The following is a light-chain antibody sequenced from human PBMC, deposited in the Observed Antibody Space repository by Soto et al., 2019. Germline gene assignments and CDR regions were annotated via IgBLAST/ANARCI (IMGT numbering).Light chain of an antibody. Sequence: DIQMTQSPSTLSGSVGDRVTITCRASQTISSWLAWYQQKPREAPKLLIYKASTLKSGVPSRFSGSGSGTEFTLTISSLQPDDFATYYCQQNYSIPITFGQGTRLEIK. CDR2: KAS. V-gene: IGKV1-5*03. CDR3: QQNYSIPIT. J-gene: IGKJ5*01. CDR1: QTISSW.